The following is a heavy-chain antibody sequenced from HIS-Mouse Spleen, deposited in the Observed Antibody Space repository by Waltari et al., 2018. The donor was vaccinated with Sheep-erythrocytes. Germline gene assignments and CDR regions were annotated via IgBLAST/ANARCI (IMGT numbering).Heavy chain of an antibody. CDR1: GFTFRSYG. V-gene: IGHV3-30*18. Sequence: QVQLVESGGGVVQPGRSLRLSCAASGFTFRSYGMPWVRQAPGKGLEWVAVISYDGSNKYYADSVKGRFTISRDNSKNTLYLQMNSLRAEDTAVYYCAKVRTVNYWYFDLWGRGTLVTVSS. CDR3: AKVRTVNYWYFDL. J-gene: IGHJ2*01. CDR2: ISYDGSNK. D-gene: IGHD1-1*01.